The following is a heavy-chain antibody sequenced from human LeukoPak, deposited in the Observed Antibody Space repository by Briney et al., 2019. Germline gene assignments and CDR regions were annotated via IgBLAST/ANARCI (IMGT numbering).Heavy chain of an antibody. CDR2: ISSSGSTI. V-gene: IGHV3-48*04. CDR3: ARRRRGSGSSELDY. Sequence: GGSLRLSCAASGFTFSSYGMSWVRQAPGKGLECISYISSSGSTIYYADSVKGRFTISRDNAKNSLYLRMNSLRAEDTAIYYCARRRRGSGSSELDYWGQGTLVTVSS. J-gene: IGHJ4*02. CDR1: GFTFSSYG. D-gene: IGHD3-10*01.